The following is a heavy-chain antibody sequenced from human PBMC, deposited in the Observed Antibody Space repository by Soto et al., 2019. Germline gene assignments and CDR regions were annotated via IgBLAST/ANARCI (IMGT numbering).Heavy chain of an antibody. J-gene: IGHJ4*01. Sequence: QVQLVQSGAEVKKPGASVKVSCKASGYTFTSYGISWVRQAPGQGLEWMGWISAYNGNTKYAQKLQGRVTMTTDTPTRTAYMELRSWRPDDTAWYYWAGAAAIVRNAYWGQEPWSPSPQ. D-gene: IGHD1-1*01. CDR2: ISAYNGNT. CDR3: AGAAAIVRNAY. CDR1: GYTFTSYG. V-gene: IGHV1-18*01.